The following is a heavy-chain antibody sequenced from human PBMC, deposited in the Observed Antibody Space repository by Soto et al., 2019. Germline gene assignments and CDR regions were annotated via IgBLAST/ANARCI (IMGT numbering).Heavy chain of an antibody. CDR1: GVTFSNAW. J-gene: IGHJ4*02. CDR2: IKSKTDGGTT. CDR3: TSQYQWEPAGNY. V-gene: IGHV3-15*01. D-gene: IGHD1-26*01. Sequence: GGSLSLSCAASGVTFSNAWMSWVRQAPGKGLEWVGRIKSKTDGGTTDYAAPVKGRFTISRDDSKNTLYLQMNSLKAEDTAVYYCTSQYQWEPAGNYWGQGTLVTVSS.